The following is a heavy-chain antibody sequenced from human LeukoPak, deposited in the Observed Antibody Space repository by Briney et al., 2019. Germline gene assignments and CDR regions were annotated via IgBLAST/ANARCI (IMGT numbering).Heavy chain of an antibody. CDR2: ITTSDGNT. D-gene: IGHD7-27*01. CDR1: GFTFSSYT. CDR3: AKDGGLWVSAHWGDS. Sequence: GSLRLSCAASGFTFSSYTMSWVRQAPGKGLEWVSTITTSDGNTYYADSVKGRFTVSRDNSKNTLYLQMNSLRAEDTAVYYCAKDGGLWVSAHWGDSWGRGALVTVSS. J-gene: IGHJ4*02. V-gene: IGHV3-23*01.